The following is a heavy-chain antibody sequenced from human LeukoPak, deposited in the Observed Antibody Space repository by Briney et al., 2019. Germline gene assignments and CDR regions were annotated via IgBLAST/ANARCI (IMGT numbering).Heavy chain of an antibody. V-gene: IGHV3-43*02. CDR1: GFTFDDYA. D-gene: IGHD3-9*01. J-gene: IGHJ6*02. CDR3: AKDKVLQKGRYFDWLSPYYYYGMDV. CDR2: ISGDGGST. Sequence: PGGSLRLSCAASGFTFDDYAMHWVRQAPGKGLEWVSLISGDGGSTYYADSVKGRFTISRDNSKNSLYLQMNSLRTEDTALYYCAKDKVLQKGRYFDWLSPYYYYGMDVWGQGTTVTVSS.